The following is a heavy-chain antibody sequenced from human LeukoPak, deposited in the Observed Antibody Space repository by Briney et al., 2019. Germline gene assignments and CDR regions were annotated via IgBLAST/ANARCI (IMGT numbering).Heavy chain of an antibody. CDR2: ISSSGSTI. CDR1: GFTFSSYS. Sequence: SGGSLRLSCAASGFTFSSYSMNWVRQAPGKGLEWVSYISSSGSTIYYADSVKGRFTISRDNAKNSLYLQMNSLRAEDTAVYYCAREYGDYSPDYWGQGTLVTVSS. D-gene: IGHD4-17*01. CDR3: AREYGDYSPDY. V-gene: IGHV3-48*04. J-gene: IGHJ4*02.